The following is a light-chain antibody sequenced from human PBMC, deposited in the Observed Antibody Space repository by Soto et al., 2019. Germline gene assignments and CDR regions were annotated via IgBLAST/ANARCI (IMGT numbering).Light chain of an antibody. J-gene: IGLJ1*01. CDR2: EGS. Sequence: QSVLTQPASVSGSPGQSITISCTGTSSDVGSYNLVSWYQQHPGKAPKLMIYEGSKRPSGVSDRFSGSKSGNTASLTTSGLQAEDEADYYCCSYAGATTHYVFGIGTKVTVL. CDR3: CSYAGATTHYV. CDR1: SSDVGSYNL. V-gene: IGLV2-23*01.